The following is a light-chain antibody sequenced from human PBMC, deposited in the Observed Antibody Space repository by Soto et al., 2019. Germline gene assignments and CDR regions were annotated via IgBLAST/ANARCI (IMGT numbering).Light chain of an antibody. J-gene: IGKJ5*01. V-gene: IGKV3-20*01. CDR1: QSVSSR. Sequence: EIVLTQSPGTLSLSPGERATLSCRASQSVSSRLAWYQQKPGQAPRLLISGASSRATGISDRFSGSGSGTDFTLTIIRLEPEDFALYYCQQYVTSAITFGQGTRLEIK. CDR3: QQYVTSAIT. CDR2: GAS.